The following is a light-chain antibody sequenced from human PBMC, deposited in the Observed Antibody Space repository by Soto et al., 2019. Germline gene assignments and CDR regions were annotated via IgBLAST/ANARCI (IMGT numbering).Light chain of an antibody. Sequence: DIQMTQSPSTLSASVGDRVTITCRASQSISSWLAWYQQKPGKAPKLLIYDASSLESGVPSRFSGSGSGTEFTLTISSLQPDDFAEYHCQQYNNWPQTFGQGTKVEIK. V-gene: IGKV1-5*01. CDR3: QQYNNWPQT. CDR2: DAS. J-gene: IGKJ1*01. CDR1: QSISSW.